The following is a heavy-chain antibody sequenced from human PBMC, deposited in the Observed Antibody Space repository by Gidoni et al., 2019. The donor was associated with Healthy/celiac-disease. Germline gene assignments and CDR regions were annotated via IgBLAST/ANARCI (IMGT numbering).Heavy chain of an antibody. D-gene: IGHD6-19*01. CDR1: GGTFSSYA. CDR2: IIPIFGKT. Sequence: QVQLVQSGAEVKKPGSSVKVSCKASGGTFSSYAISWVRQAPGQGLEWMGGIIPIFGKTNYAQKFQDSVTITADKSTSTAYMELSSLRFEDTAVYYCARAHKAVAGVYYFDYWGQGTLVTVSS. V-gene: IGHV1-69*06. J-gene: IGHJ4*02. CDR3: ARAHKAVAGVYYFDY.